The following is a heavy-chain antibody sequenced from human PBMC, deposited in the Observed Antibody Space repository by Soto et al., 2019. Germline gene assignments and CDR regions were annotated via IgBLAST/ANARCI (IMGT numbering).Heavy chain of an antibody. Sequence: GASVKVSCKASGYTFTNYHMHWVRQAPGQGLEWMGIINPNGGSTSYALKLQGRVTMTTDTSTSTAYMELRSLRSDDTAVYYCARGGGTTLPNWFDPWGQGTLVTVSS. CDR1: GYTFTNYH. J-gene: IGHJ5*02. CDR3: ARGGGTTLPNWFDP. V-gene: IGHV1-46*01. D-gene: IGHD2-15*01. CDR2: INPNGGST.